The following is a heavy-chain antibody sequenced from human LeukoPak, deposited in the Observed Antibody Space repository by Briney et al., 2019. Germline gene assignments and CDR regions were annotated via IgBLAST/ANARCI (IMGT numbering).Heavy chain of an antibody. J-gene: IGHJ3*02. D-gene: IGHD6-13*01. V-gene: IGHV1-46*01. CDR3: ARYGFSTVWQGGWHAFDI. CDR2: INPTTGDT. CDR1: EYTFTGYY. Sequence: GASVKVSCKASEYTFTGYYMHWVRQAPGQGLEWMGIINPTTGDTTYAQKFQGRLTMTRDMSTSTVYMELSSLTSEDTAVFYCARYGFSTVWQGGWHAFDIWGQGTVVTVSS.